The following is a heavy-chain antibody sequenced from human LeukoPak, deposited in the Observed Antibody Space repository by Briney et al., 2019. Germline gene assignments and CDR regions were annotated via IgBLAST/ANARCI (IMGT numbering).Heavy chain of an antibody. J-gene: IGHJ5*02. V-gene: IGHV6-1*01. Sequence: SQTLSLTCAISGDSVLSNRAAWNWIRQSPSRGLEWLGRTFYRSKWYSDYAVSVKSRITINPDTSKNQFSLQLSSVTPEDTAVYYCARDLSGIFDPWGQGTLVTVSS. D-gene: IGHD3-10*01. CDR3: ARDLSGIFDP. CDR2: TFYRSKWYS. CDR1: GDSVLSNRAA.